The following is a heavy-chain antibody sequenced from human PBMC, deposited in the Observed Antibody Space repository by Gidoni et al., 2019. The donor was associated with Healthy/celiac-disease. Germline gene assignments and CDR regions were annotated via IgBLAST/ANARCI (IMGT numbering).Heavy chain of an antibody. V-gene: IGHV1-69*09. CDR1: GGTFSRYA. J-gene: IGHJ3*02. CDR3: ARGYCSGGSCYIGAFDI. Sequence: QVQLVQSGAEVKKPGSSVKVSCKASGGTFSRYAISWGRQAPGQGLEWMGRIIPLLGIAIYAQKFQGRVTITADKSTSTAYMELSSLRSEDTAVYYCARGYCSGGSCYIGAFDIWGQGTMVTVSS. D-gene: IGHD2-15*01. CDR2: IIPLLGIA.